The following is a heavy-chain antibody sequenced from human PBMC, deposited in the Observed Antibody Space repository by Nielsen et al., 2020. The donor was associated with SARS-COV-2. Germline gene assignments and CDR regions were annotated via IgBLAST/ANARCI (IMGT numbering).Heavy chain of an antibody. CDR3: AKDGRGLIEYREAMTL. CDR2: ISGSGGST. V-gene: IGHV3-23*01. Sequence: GGSLRLSCAASGFTFSSYAMSWVRQAPGKGLEWVSAISGSGGSTYYADSVKGRFTISRGNSKNTLYLQMSSLRAEDTAVYYCAKDGRGLIEYREAMTLWGQGTLVTVSS. CDR1: GFTFSSYA. J-gene: IGHJ4*02. D-gene: IGHD2-15*01.